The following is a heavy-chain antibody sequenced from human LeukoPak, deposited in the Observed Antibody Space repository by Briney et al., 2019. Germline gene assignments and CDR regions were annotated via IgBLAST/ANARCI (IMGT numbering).Heavy chain of an antibody. CDR2: INPSGGST. V-gene: IGHV1-46*01. D-gene: IGHD6-13*01. CDR3: ARDGGARRQQLVMGRFDP. CDR1: GYTFTSYY. J-gene: IGHJ5*02. Sequence: ASVKVSCKASGYTFTSYYMHWVRQAPGQGLEWMGIINPSGGSTSYAQKFQGRVTMTRDTSTSTVYMELSSLRSEDTAVYYCARDGGARRQQLVMGRFDPWGQGTLVTVSS.